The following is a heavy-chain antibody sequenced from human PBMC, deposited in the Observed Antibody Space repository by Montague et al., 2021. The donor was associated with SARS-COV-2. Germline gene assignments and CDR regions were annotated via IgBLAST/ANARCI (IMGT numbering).Heavy chain of an antibody. CDR2: IKHDGTPT. CDR3: VRPLWFGDSDYYFES. V-gene: IGHV3-74*01. CDR1: GFTFRSYW. J-gene: IGHJ4*02. Sequence: SLRLSCAASGFTFRSYWMHWVRQVPGRGLVWVSRIKHDGTPTNYAASVKGRFTISRDNAKNTLSLQMNNLRAEDTAVYYCVRPLWFGDSDYYFESWGQGTLVTVSS. D-gene: IGHD3-10*01.